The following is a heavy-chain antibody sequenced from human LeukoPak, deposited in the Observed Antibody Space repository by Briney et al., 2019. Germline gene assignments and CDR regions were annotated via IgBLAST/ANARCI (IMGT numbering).Heavy chain of an antibody. D-gene: IGHD3-10*01. CDR1: GFTFTSYA. CDR2: ISGDGDST. J-gene: IGHJ4*02. V-gene: IGHV3-23*01. Sequence: GGSLRPSCAASGFTFTSYALDWVRQAPGKGLEWISVISGDGDSTHYADSVKGRFTISRDNSKNTLYLQMNSLRAEDTAVYYCARDDYKADAYWGQGTLVTVSS. CDR3: ARDDYKADAY.